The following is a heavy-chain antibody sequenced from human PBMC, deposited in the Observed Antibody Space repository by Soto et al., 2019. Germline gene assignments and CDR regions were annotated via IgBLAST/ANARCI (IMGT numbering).Heavy chain of an antibody. D-gene: IGHD3-16*01. Sequence: PSETLSLTCTVSGGSISSSSYYWGWIRQPPGKGLEWIGSIYYSGYTYYNPSLKSRVNISVDTSKNQIYLKLSSVTAADTVLYYCARHNGPLYVGYYYDMDVWGQGTTVT. V-gene: IGHV4-39*01. CDR1: GGSISSSSYY. CDR3: ARHNGPLYVGYYYDMDV. CDR2: IYYSGYT. J-gene: IGHJ6*02.